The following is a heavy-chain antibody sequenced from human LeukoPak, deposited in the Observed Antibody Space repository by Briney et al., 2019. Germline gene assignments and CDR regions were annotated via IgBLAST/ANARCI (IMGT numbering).Heavy chain of an antibody. J-gene: IGHJ5*02. D-gene: IGHD2-2*01. Sequence: GASVKVSCKASGGTFSSYAISWVRQAPGQGLEWMGGIIPIFGTANYAQEFQGRVTITADESTSTAYMELSSLRSEDTAVYYCARPREDIVVVPAADLQHREDWFDPWGQGTLVTVSS. V-gene: IGHV1-69*13. CDR1: GGTFSSYA. CDR2: IIPIFGTA. CDR3: ARPREDIVVVPAADLQHREDWFDP.